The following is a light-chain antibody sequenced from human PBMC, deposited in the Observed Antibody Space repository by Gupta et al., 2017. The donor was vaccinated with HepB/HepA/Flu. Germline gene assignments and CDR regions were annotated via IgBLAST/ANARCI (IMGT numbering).Light chain of an antibody. Sequence: DIPLTQSPPSLSASVGDRVTITCRASQSISSYFNWYQQKAGKAPKLLNYAASSLQSGLPPRFSGRGSGTDITLTISSLQPEDFATYYCQYRYNTPTFGGGTKVEIK. CDR1: QSISSY. V-gene: IGKV1-39*01. CDR3: QYRYNTPT. J-gene: IGKJ4*01. CDR2: AAS.